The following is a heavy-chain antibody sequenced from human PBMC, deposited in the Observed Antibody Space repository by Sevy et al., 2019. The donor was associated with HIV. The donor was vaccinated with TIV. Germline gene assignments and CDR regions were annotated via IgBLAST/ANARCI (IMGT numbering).Heavy chain of an antibody. Sequence: ASVKVSCKASGYTFTGYYMHWVRQAPGQGLEWMGWINPNSGGTNYAQKFQGRVTMTRDTSISTAYMELSRLRSDDTAVYYCARWEAGPMNYYYGMDVWGQGTTVTVSS. CDR3: ARWEAGPMNYYYGMDV. V-gene: IGHV1-2*02. CDR1: GYTFTGYY. CDR2: INPNSGGT. J-gene: IGHJ6*02. D-gene: IGHD1-26*01.